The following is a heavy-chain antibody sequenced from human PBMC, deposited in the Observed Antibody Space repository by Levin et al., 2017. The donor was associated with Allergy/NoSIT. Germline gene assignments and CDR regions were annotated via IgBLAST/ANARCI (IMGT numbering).Heavy chain of an antibody. D-gene: IGHD3-9*01. Sequence: GGSLRLSCAASGFTFDDYGMSWVRQAPGKGLEWVSGINWNGGSTGYADSVKGRFTISRDNAKNSLYLQMNSLRAEDTALYHCARVPRYYDILTGYSLQGFMDGWGQGTTVTVSS. CDR3: ARVPRYYDILTGYSLQGFMDG. J-gene: IGHJ6*02. CDR1: GFTFDDYG. CDR2: INWNGGST. V-gene: IGHV3-20*01.